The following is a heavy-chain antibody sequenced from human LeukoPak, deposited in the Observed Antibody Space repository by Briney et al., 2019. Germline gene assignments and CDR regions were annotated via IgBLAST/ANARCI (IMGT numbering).Heavy chain of an antibody. Sequence: RPGGSLRLSCAASGFTFSSYAMGWVRQAPGKGLEWVSVISGSGDTTYYADSVKGRFTISRDNSKNTLYLQMNSLRAEDTATYFCAKDPRRCSGAPCYSDYWGQGTLVAVSS. J-gene: IGHJ4*02. CDR2: ISGSGDTT. CDR3: AKDPRRCSGAPCYSDY. D-gene: IGHD2-15*01. CDR1: GFTFSSYA. V-gene: IGHV3-23*01.